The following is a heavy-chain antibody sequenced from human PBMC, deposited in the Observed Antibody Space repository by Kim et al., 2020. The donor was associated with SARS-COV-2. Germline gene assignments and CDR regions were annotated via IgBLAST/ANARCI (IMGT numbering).Heavy chain of an antibody. CDR1: GGTFTSYA. Sequence: SVKVSCKASGGTFTSYAIRWVRQAPGQGLEWMGGIIPIFGTANYAQKFQGRVTITADESTSTAYMELSSLRSEDTAVYYCARVQMITFGGVIAPTFDYWGQGTLVTVSS. D-gene: IGHD3-16*02. CDR3: ARVQMITFGGVIAPTFDY. CDR2: IIPIFGTA. V-gene: IGHV1-69*13. J-gene: IGHJ4*02.